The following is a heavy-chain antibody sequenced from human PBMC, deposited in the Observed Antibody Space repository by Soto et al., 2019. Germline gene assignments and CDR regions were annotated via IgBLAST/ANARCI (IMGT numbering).Heavy chain of an antibody. V-gene: IGHV4-59*08. J-gene: IGHJ4*02. CDR1: DCSISNYY. D-gene: IGHD5-18*01. CDR2: IYYTGST. CDR3: ARRYGSCFDY. Sequence: SETLSLTCTVSDCSISNYYWSWIRQPPGKRLEYIGYIYYTGSTNYNPSLESRVTMSVDTSKNQFSLRLRSMTAADTAVYYCARRYGSCFDYWGQGTLVTVSS.